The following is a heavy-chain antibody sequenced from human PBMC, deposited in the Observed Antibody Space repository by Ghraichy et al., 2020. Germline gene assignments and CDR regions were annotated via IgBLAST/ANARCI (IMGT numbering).Heavy chain of an antibody. V-gene: IGHV3-30*02. Sequence: GGSLRLSCAASGFTFSSFGMHWVRQAPGKGLEWVAFIRYDGSNKYYADSVKGRFTISRDNSKNTLYLQMNSLRAEDTAVYYCAKDPAAGYSSGWYDYWGQGTLVTVSS. CDR2: IRYDGSNK. J-gene: IGHJ4*02. CDR1: GFTFSSFG. CDR3: AKDPAAGYSSGWYDY. D-gene: IGHD6-19*01.